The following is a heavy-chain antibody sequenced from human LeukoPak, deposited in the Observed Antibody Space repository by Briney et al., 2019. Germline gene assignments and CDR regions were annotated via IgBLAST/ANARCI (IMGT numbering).Heavy chain of an antibody. CDR2: ISSSSSYI. V-gene: IGHV3-21*01. D-gene: IGHD5-24*01. Sequence: GGSLRLSCAASGFTFSSYSMNWVRQAPGKGLEWVSSISSSSSYIYYADSVKGRFTISRDNAKNSLYLQMNSLRAEDTAVYYCTRGKCRDGYRARCGRFYYYMDVWGKGTTVTVSS. CDR3: TRGKCRDGYRARCGRFYYYMDV. J-gene: IGHJ6*03. CDR1: GFTFSSYS.